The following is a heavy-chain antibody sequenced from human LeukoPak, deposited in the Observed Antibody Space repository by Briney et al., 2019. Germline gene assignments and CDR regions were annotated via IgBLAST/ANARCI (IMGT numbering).Heavy chain of an antibody. Sequence: GGSLRLSCAASGFTFSSYSMNWVRQAPGKGLEWVSSISSSSSYIYYADSVKVRFTISRDNAKNSLYLQMNSLRAEDTAVYYCARDLSFYFGSGNFGFWGQGTLVTVSS. CDR3: ARDLSFYFGSGNFGF. CDR2: ISSSSSYI. V-gene: IGHV3-21*01. CDR1: GFTFSSYS. J-gene: IGHJ4*02. D-gene: IGHD3-10*01.